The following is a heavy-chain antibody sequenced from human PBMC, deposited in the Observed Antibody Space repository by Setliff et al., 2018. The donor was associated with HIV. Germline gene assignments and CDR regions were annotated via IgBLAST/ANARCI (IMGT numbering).Heavy chain of an antibody. Sequence: SETLSLTCTVSGVSISYYHWSWIRQPPGKGLQWIGSIYFTGDSYYDPSLKSRVTISVDTSKNQFSLKLSSVTAADTAVYYCARSRPRSMDFYMDVWGKGTTVTVSS. J-gene: IGHJ6*03. CDR3: ARSRPRSMDFYMDV. CDR2: IYFTGDS. CDR1: GVSISYYH. D-gene: IGHD2-8*01. V-gene: IGHV4-59*04.